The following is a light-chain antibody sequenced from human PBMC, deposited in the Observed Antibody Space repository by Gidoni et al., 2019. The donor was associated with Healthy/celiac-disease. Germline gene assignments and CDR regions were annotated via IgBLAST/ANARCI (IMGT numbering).Light chain of an antibody. V-gene: IGKV1-13*02. CDR2: DAS. CDR3: QQFNSYPPIT. J-gene: IGKJ5*01. Sequence: AIQLTQSPSSLSASVGDRVTITCRASQGISSALAWYQQKPGKAPKLLIYDASSLESGVPSRFSGTGSGTDFTLTISSLQPEDFATYYCQQFNSYPPITFGQETRLEIK. CDR1: QGISSA.